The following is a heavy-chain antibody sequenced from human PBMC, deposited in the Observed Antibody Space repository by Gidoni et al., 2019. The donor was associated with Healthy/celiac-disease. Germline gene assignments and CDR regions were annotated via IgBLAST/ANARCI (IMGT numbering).Heavy chain of an antibody. D-gene: IGHD3-22*01. J-gene: IGHJ3*02. CDR2: ISYSGIT. Sequence: QVQLQESGPGLVKPSETLSLTCTVPGGPISSYYWSWIRQPPGKGLEWVGYISYSGITTYNPSLKSRVPISVDTSKNQFSLKLSSVTAADTAVYYCARGDYYDSSGYWRDDAFDIWGQGTMVTVSS. CDR1: GGPISSYY. CDR3: ARGDYYDSSGYWRDDAFDI. V-gene: IGHV4-59*01.